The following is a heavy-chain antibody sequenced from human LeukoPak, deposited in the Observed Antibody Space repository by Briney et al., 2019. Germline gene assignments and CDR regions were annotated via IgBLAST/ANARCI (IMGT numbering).Heavy chain of an antibody. Sequence: GGSLRLSCAASGFTFSSFTMSWVRQAPGKGLEWVSAIGGSGSSTYYADSVKGRFTISRDNSKNTLSLHMNSLRAEDAAVYYCTTKEWNWGQGTLVTVSS. CDR2: IGGSGSST. D-gene: IGHD3-3*01. CDR1: GFTFSSFT. J-gene: IGHJ4*02. V-gene: IGHV3-23*01. CDR3: TTKEWN.